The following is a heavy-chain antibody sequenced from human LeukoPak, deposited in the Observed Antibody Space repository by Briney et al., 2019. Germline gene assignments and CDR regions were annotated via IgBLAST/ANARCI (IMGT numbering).Heavy chain of an antibody. CDR1: GGSISSGGYY. CDR2: IYYSGST. V-gene: IGHV4-31*03. J-gene: IGHJ4*02. D-gene: IGHD3-3*01. CDR3: ARFGVAAYNFDY. Sequence: SETLSLTCTVSGGSISSGGYYWSWIRQHPGKGLEWIGYIYYSGSTYYNPSLKSRVTISVDTSKNQFSLKLSSVTAADTAVYYCARFGVAAYNFDYWGQGTLVTASS.